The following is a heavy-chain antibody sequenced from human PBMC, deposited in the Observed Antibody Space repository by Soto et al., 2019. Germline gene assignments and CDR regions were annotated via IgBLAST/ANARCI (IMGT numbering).Heavy chain of an antibody. V-gene: IGHV1-69*02. CDR3: ATGQLGYCSSTSCPGAGFDP. CDR1: GGTFSSYT. J-gene: IGHJ5*02. D-gene: IGHD2-2*01. CDR2: IIPILGIA. Sequence: SVKVSCKASGGTFSSYTIIWVRQAPGQGLEWMGRIIPILGIANYAQKFQGRVTITADKSTSTAYMELSSLRSEDTAVYYCATGQLGYCSSTSCPGAGFDPWGQGTLVTVSS.